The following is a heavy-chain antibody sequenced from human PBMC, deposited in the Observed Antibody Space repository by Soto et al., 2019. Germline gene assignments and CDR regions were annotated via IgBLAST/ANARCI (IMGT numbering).Heavy chain of an antibody. CDR2: IYYSGST. J-gene: IGHJ6*03. V-gene: IGHV4-59*08. CDR3: AGRACSGTNCYYLDYYYIEV. D-gene: IGHD2-2*01. Sequence: QVPLHESGPGLVRPSETLSLTCTVSGGSFSSYYWTWIRQSPGEVLEWVGYIYYSGSTDYNPSLRGRLGISIDTSKNQFSLMWNSMTAADTAVYSCAGRACSGTNCYYLDYYYIEVWGKGNTVTVSS. CDR1: GGSFSSYY.